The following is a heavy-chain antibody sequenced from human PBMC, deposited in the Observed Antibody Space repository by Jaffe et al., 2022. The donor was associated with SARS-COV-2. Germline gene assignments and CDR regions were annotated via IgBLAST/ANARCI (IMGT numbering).Heavy chain of an antibody. CDR2: IQQHGSSQ. V-gene: IGHV3-7*01. J-gene: IGHJ3*02. CDR3: VRGESGAFEM. Sequence: EVQLVESGGGLVQPGGSLRLSCTVSGFIFSNYWMNWVRQAPGKGLEWVAIIQQHGSSQQYLDSVRGRFTVSRDNARNLLYLQMNSLRAEDTAVYYCVRGESGAFEMWGQGTEVTVSS. D-gene: IGHD5-12*01. CDR1: GFIFSNYW.